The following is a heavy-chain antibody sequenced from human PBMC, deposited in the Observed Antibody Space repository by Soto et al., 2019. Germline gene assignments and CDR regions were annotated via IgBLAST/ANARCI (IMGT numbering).Heavy chain of an antibody. CDR3: AVEEVLLSSYGMDV. V-gene: IGHV3-30-3*01. J-gene: IGHJ6*02. CDR2: ISYDGSNK. Sequence: SMILSCPASGFPFSVYTMHWVRKAPGKGLEWVALISYDGSNKYYADSVKGRFTISRDNSKDALYLQMNSLRAEDTAVYYCAVEEVLLSSYGMDVWGQGTTVSVAS. D-gene: IGHD2-21*02. CDR1: GFPFSVYT.